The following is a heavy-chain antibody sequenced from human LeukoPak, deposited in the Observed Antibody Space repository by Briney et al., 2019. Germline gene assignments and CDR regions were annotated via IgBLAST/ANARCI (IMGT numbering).Heavy chain of an antibody. D-gene: IGHD5-24*01. CDR1: GFTFSSHN. CDR2: ISGSSSYR. J-gene: IGHJ4*02. CDR3: ARDDTNGYPDY. Sequence: GGSLRLSCAASGFTFSSHNMNWVRQAPGKGLEWVSSISGSSSYRFYVDSVKGRFTISRDNAINSLFLQMNSLRAEDTAVYYCARDDTNGYPDYWGQGTLVTVSS. V-gene: IGHV3-21*01.